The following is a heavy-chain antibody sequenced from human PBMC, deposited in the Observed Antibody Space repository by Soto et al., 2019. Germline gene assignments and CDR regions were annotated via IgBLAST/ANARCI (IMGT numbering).Heavy chain of an antibody. Sequence: QVQLVQSGAEVKKPGSSVKVSCKASGGTFSSYTISWVRQAPGQGLEWMGRIIPILGIANYAQKFQGRVTITADKSTSTAYMELSSLRSEDTAVYYCARKIGVEPIGAAGTRAFDIWGQGTMVTVSS. J-gene: IGHJ3*02. CDR2: IIPILGIA. V-gene: IGHV1-69*02. CDR3: ARKIGVEPIGAAGTRAFDI. CDR1: GGTFSSYT. D-gene: IGHD6-13*01.